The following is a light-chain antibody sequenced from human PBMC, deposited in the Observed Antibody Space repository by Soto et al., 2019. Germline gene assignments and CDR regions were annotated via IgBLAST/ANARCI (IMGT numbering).Light chain of an antibody. Sequence: QSALTQPASVSGSLGQSITISCTGTSRDVGNYNYVSWYQHHTGRAPKLVIYDVNNRPAGISNRFSGSKSDNTASLIIFGLQAEDEADYYCSSYTSSSNLIFGGGTTLTVL. CDR3: SSYTSSSNLI. J-gene: IGLJ2*01. CDR2: DVN. CDR1: SRDVGNYNY. V-gene: IGLV2-14*03.